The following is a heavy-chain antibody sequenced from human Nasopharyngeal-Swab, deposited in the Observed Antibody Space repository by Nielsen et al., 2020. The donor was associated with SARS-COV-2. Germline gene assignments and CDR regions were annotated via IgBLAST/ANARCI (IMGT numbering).Heavy chain of an antibody. D-gene: IGHD3-16*01. Sequence: REAPGQGLERVSAISGSGGSTYYADSVKGRFTISRDNSKNTLYLQMNRLRAEDTAVYYCAKDGGDGRSFDDWGQGTLVTVSS. J-gene: IGHJ4*02. V-gene: IGHV3-23*01. CDR2: ISGSGGST. CDR3: AKDGGDGRSFDD.